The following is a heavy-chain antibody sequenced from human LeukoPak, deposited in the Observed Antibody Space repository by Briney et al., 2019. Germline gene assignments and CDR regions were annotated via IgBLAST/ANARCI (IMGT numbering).Heavy chain of an antibody. J-gene: IGHJ4*02. CDR1: GFTFSSYS. V-gene: IGHV3-21*04. Sequence: GGSLRLSCAASGFTFSSYSMNWVRQAPGKGLEWVSSISSSSSYIYYADSVKGRFTISRDNAKNTLYLQMNSLRAEDTAVYYCAKDVLRYFDWSSSADYFDYWGQGTLVTVSS. D-gene: IGHD3-9*01. CDR2: ISSSSSYI. CDR3: AKDVLRYFDWSSSADYFDY.